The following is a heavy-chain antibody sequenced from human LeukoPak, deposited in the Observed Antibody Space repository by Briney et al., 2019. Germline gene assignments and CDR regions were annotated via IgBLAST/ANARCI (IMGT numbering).Heavy chain of an antibody. Sequence: GASVKVSCKASGYTFTSYAMNWVRQAPGQGLEWMGWINTNTGNPTYAQGFTGRFVFSLDISVSTAYLQISSLKAEDTAVYYCARITTASFWFDPWGQGTLVTVSS. CDR3: ARITTASFWFDP. CDR1: GYTFTSYA. D-gene: IGHD3-22*01. CDR2: INTNTGNP. V-gene: IGHV7-4-1*02. J-gene: IGHJ5*02.